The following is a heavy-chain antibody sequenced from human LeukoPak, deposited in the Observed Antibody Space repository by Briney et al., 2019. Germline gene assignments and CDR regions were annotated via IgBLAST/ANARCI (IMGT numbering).Heavy chain of an antibody. J-gene: IGHJ4*02. V-gene: IGHV3-30-3*01. CDR3: ATAGGLVPPAD. Sequence: GGSLRLSCAASGFTFSSYAMHWVRQAPGKGLEWVAVISYDGSKKYYADSVKGRFTISRDNSKNTLYLQMNSLRAEDTAVFYCATAGGLVPPADWGQGTLVTVSS. CDR2: ISYDGSKK. CDR1: GFTFSSYA. D-gene: IGHD2-2*01.